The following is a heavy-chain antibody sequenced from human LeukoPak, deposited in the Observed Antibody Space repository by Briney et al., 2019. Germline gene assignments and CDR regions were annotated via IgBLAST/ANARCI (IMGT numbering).Heavy chain of an antibody. CDR3: AREAIQDVEVFDY. J-gene: IGHJ4*02. V-gene: IGHV3-30-3*01. D-gene: IGHD2-21*01. CDR2: ISYDGSNK. CDR1: GFTFSSYA. Sequence: PGRSLRLSCAASGFTFSSYAIHWVRQAPGKGLEWVAVISYDGSNKYYADSVKGRFTISRDNSKNTLYPQMNSLRAEDTAVYYCAREAIQDVEVFDYWGQGTLVTVSS.